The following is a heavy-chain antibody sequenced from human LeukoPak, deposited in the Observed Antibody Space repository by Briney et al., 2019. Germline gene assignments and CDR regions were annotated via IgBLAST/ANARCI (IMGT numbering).Heavy chain of an antibody. Sequence: GGSLRLTCAASGFTFSSYGMHWVRQAPGKGLEWVANIKKDGSEKYYGDSVEGRFTFSRDNAKNSVYLHMNSVRAEDTAVYYCARGIIGDNYYGLDVWGQGTTVTVSS. J-gene: IGHJ6*02. CDR1: GFTFSSYG. CDR3: ARGIIGDNYYGLDV. V-gene: IGHV3-7*01. CDR2: IKKDGSEK. D-gene: IGHD1-14*01.